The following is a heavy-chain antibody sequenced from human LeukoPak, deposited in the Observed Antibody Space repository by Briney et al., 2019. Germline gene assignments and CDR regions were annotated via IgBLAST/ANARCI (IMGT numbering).Heavy chain of an antibody. CDR3: ARVHPEYDYVWGSYRRPPPHFDY. J-gene: IGHJ4*02. D-gene: IGHD3-16*02. Sequence: ASVKVSCKASGYTFTGYYMHWVRQAPGQGLEWMGWINPNSGGTNYAQKFQGRVTMTRDTSISTAYMELSRLRSDDTAVYYCARVHPEYDYVWGSYRRPPPHFDYWGQGTLVTVSS. CDR2: INPNSGGT. V-gene: IGHV1-2*02. CDR1: GYTFTGYY.